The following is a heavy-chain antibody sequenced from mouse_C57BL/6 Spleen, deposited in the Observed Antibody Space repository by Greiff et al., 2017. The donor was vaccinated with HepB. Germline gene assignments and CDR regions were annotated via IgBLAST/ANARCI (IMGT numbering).Heavy chain of an antibody. CDR3: ARNLRGNAMDY. Sequence: VHLVESGPGLVQPSQSLSITCTVSGFSLTSYGVHWVCQSPGKGLEWLGVIWSGGSTDYNAAFISRLSISKDNSKRQVFFKMNSLQADATAINYSARNLRGNAMDYWGQGTSVTVSS. D-gene: IGHD1-1*01. J-gene: IGHJ4*01. V-gene: IGHV2-2*01. CDR1: GFSLTSYG. CDR2: IWSGGST.